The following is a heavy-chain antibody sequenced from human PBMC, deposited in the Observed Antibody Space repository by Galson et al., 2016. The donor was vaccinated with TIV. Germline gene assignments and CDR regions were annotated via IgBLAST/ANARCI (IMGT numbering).Heavy chain of an antibody. J-gene: IGHJ6*02. Sequence: PALVKPTQTLTLTCSFSGFSLRTSGMCVSWIRQPPGKALEWLARIDWDGDRYYNASLKTRVSISKDTSKNQVVLTMTNMDQVDTGTYYCARNSGHYYGMDVWGQGTTVTVYS. V-gene: IGHV2-70*11. CDR2: IDWDGDR. CDR3: ARNSGHYYGMDV. CDR1: GFSLRTSGMC.